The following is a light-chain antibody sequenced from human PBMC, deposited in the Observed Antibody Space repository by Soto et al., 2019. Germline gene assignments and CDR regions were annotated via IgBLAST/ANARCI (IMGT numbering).Light chain of an antibody. CDR2: DVN. V-gene: IGLV2-14*03. J-gene: IGLJ2*01. Sequence: QSALTQPASVSGSPGQSLTISCTGTRSDIGAYNFVSWYQQHPGEVPKLILYDVNVRPSGVSNRVSGSKSGNTASLTISGLQAEDEADYYCTSRTTSTTMIFGGGTKLTVL. CDR3: TSRTTSTTMI. CDR1: RSDIGAYNF.